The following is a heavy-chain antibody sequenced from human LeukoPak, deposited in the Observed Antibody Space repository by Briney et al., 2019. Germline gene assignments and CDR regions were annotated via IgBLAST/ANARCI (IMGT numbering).Heavy chain of an antibody. CDR3: ARDKFDYDSSGYYD. D-gene: IGHD3-22*01. CDR2: ISGSGGST. CDR1: GFTFSSYA. Sequence: SGRSLRLSCAASGFTFSSYAMSWVRQAPGKGLEWVSAISGSGGSTYYADSVKGRFTISRDNSKNTLYLQMNSLRAEDTAVYYCARDKFDYDSSGYYDWGQGTLVTVSS. J-gene: IGHJ4*02. V-gene: IGHV3-23*01.